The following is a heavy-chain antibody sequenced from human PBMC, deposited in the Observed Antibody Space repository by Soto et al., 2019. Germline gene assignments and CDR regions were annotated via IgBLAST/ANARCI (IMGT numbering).Heavy chain of an antibody. CDR3: ARTDIVATITSNYYYGMDV. D-gene: IGHD5-12*01. V-gene: IGHV4-59*01. CDR1: GGSISSYY. Sequence: PSETLSLTCTVSGGSISSYYWSWIRQPPGKGLEWIGYIYYSGSTNYNPSLKSRVTISVDTSKNQFSLKLSSVTAADTAVYYCARTDIVATITSNYYYGMDVWGQGTTVT. J-gene: IGHJ6*02. CDR2: IYYSGST.